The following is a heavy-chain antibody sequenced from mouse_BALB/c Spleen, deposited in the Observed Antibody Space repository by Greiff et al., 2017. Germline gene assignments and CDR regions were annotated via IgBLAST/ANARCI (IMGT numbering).Heavy chain of an antibody. CDR1: GFTFSSYT. CDR3: ARSRWLLRGENAMDY. Sequence: EVQLVESGGGLVKPGGSLKLSCAASGFTFSSYTMSWVRQTPEKRLEWVATISSGGGNTYYPDSVKGRFTISRDNAKNNLYLQMSSLRSEDTALYYCARSRWLLRGENAMDYWGQGTSVTVSS. V-gene: IGHV5-9*03. D-gene: IGHD2-3*01. CDR2: ISSGGGNT. J-gene: IGHJ4*01.